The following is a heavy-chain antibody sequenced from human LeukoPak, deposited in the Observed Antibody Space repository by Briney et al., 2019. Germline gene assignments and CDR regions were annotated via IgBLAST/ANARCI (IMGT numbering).Heavy chain of an antibody. Sequence: GGSLRLSCAASGFTFSSYAMSWVRQAPGKGLEWVSAISGSGGSTYYADSVKGRFTISRDNFKNTLYLQMNSLRAEDTAVYYCANGGTRGYFDYWGQGALVTVSS. CDR2: ISGSGGST. CDR3: ANGGTRGYFDY. V-gene: IGHV3-23*01. D-gene: IGHD2-8*01. J-gene: IGHJ4*02. CDR1: GFTFSSYA.